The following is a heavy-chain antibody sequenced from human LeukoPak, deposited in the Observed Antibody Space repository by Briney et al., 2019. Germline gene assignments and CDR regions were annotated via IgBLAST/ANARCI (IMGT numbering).Heavy chain of an antibody. J-gene: IGHJ4*02. Sequence: ASVKVSCKASGYTFTGYYMHWARQAPGQGLEWMGWINPNSGGTNYAQKFQGWVTMTRDTSISAAYMELSRLRSDDTAVYYCARVEYSSSWYNFDYWGQGTLVTVSS. V-gene: IGHV1-2*04. CDR1: GYTFTGYY. CDR2: INPNSGGT. D-gene: IGHD6-13*01. CDR3: ARVEYSSSWYNFDY.